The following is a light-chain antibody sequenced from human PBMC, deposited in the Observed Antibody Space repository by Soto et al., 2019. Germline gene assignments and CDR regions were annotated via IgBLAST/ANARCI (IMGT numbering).Light chain of an antibody. Sequence: EIVLAQSPATLSVSSGERVTLSCRASQSVDINLAWYQQKPGQAPRLLIYGASTGATGIPARFRGSGSVTEFTLTISSLQSEDCAIYYCQQYHTWPITFGGGTNVDIK. CDR3: QQYHTWPIT. V-gene: IGKV3-15*01. J-gene: IGKJ4*01. CDR2: GAS. CDR1: QSVDIN.